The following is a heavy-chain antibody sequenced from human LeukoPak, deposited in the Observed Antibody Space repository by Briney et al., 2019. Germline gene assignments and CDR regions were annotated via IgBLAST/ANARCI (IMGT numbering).Heavy chain of an antibody. CDR2: ISYDGSKK. V-gene: IGHV3-30*03. D-gene: IGHD3-10*01. Sequence: PGGALRLSCAAPGFTFSSYGMHWVRQAPAKGLGWVAVISYDGSKKYYADSVKGRVTISRDNSKNTLYLQMNSLRDEDTAVYYCAPRGGYYGSGSYYGFDPWGQGTLVTVSS. CDR3: APRGGYYGSGSYYGFDP. J-gene: IGHJ5*02. CDR1: GFTFSSYG.